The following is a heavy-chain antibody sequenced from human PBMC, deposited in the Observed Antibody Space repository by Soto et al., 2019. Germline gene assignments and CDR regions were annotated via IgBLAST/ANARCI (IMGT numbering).Heavy chain of an antibody. CDR1: GGSISSYY. J-gene: IGHJ4*02. V-gene: IGHV4-59*12. D-gene: IGHD5-18*01. CDR3: AREYTYGSNFFDC. CDR2: IYYSGST. Sequence: PSETLSLTCTVSGGSISSYYWSWIRRPPGKGLEWIGYIYYSGSTYYNPSLKSRVIISVDTSKNQFSLSLTSVTAADTAVYYCAREYTYGSNFFDCWGQGALVTVSS.